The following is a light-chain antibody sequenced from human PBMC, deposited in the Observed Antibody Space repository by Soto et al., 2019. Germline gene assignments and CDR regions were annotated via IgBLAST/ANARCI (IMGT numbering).Light chain of an antibody. V-gene: IGKV1-5*03. J-gene: IGKJ1*01. CDR1: QSISSW. Sequence: DIQMTQSPSTLSASVGDRVTITCRASQSISSWLAWYQQEPGKAPNLLIYKASSLQSGVPSRFSGSGSGTEFTLTISSLQPDDCGTYYCQQYNDKWTFGQGTKVDIK. CDR3: QQYNDKWT. CDR2: KAS.